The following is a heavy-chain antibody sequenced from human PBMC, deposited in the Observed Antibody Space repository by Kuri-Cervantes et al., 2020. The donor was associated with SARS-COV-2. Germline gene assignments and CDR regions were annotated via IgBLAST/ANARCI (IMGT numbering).Heavy chain of an antibody. CDR1: GFTFSSYW. V-gene: IGHV3-74*01. CDR2: INSDGGST. J-gene: IGHJ5*02. D-gene: IGHD2-2*02. Sequence: GESLKISCAASGFTFSSYWMHWVRQAPGKGLVWVSRINSDGGSTSYADSVKGRFTISRDNAKNTLYLQMNSLRAEDTAVYYCARGVGCSSTSCYTGTFDPWGQGTLVTVSS. CDR3: ARGVGCSSTSCYTGTFDP.